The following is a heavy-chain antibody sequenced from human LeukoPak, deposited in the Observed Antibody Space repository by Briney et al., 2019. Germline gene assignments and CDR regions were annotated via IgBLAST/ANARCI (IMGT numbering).Heavy chain of an antibody. CDR1: NGSITSSYW. D-gene: IGHD3-16*02. CDR2: IYHAGNT. J-gene: IGHJ4*02. CDR3: ATYFTFGGVIKGFDY. Sequence: PSETLSLTCAVSNGSITSSYWWSWVRQPPGKGLEWIGEIYHAGNTNYNQSLKSRVTMSVGKSKNQFSLKLSSVTASDTAVYFCATYFTFGGVIKGFDYWGPGTLVTVSS. V-gene: IGHV4-4*02.